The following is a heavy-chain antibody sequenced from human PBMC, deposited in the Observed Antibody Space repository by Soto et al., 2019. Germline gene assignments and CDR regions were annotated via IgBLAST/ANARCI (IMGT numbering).Heavy chain of an antibody. D-gene: IGHD3-9*01. J-gene: IGHJ6*02. V-gene: IGHV1-69*13. CDR2: IIPIFGTA. CDR3: ARDQGYYDILTGYWPEYYYYGMDV. CDR1: GGAFSSYA. Sequence: SVKVSCKASGGAFSSYAISWVRQNTGQGLEWMGGIIPIFGTANYAQKFQGRVTITADESTSTAYMELSSLRSEDTAVYYCARDQGYYDILTGYWPEYYYYGMDVWGQGTTVTVSS.